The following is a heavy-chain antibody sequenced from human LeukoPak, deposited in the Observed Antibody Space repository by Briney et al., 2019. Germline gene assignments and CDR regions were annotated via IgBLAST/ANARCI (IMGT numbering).Heavy chain of an antibody. Sequence: PSETLSLTCAVSGGSFSGYYWSWIRQPPGKGLEWIGEINHSGSTNYNPSLKSRVTISVDTSKNQFSLKLSSVTAADTAVYYCARMREDITVMTGYWGQGTLVTVSS. CDR2: INHSGST. J-gene: IGHJ4*02. CDR1: GGSFSGYY. D-gene: IGHD1-20*01. CDR3: ARMREDITVMTGY. V-gene: IGHV4-34*01.